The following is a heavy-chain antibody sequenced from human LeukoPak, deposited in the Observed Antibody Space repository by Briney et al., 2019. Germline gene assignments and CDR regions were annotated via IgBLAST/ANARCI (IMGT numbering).Heavy chain of an antibody. CDR1: GYTLTELS. D-gene: IGHD6-19*01. Sequence: ASVKVSCKVSGYTLTELSMHWVRQAPGKGLEWMGGFDPEDGETIYAQKFQGRVTMTEDTSTDTAYMELSSLRSEDTAVYYCATAGSILGQWLVRFQSFDYWGQGTLVTVSS. J-gene: IGHJ4*02. CDR3: ATAGSILGQWLVRFQSFDY. CDR2: FDPEDGET. V-gene: IGHV1-24*01.